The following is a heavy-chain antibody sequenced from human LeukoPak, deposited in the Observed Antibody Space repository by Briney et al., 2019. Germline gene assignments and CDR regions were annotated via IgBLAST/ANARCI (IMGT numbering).Heavy chain of an antibody. V-gene: IGHV1-2*02. CDR1: GYTFTGYY. J-gene: IGHJ4*02. CDR3: ARTGVRGVIIGFDY. CDR2: INPNSGGT. D-gene: IGHD3-10*02. Sequence: GASVKVSCKASGYTFTGYYMHWVRQAPGQGLEWMGWINPNSGGTNYAQKFQGRVTMTRDTSISTAYMELSRLRSDDTAVYYCARTGVRGVIIGFDYWGQGTLVTVSS.